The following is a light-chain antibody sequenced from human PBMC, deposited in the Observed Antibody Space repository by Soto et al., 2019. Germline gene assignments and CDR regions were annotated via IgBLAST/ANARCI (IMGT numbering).Light chain of an antibody. Sequence: QSALTQPRSVSGSPGQSVTISCTGTNSDVGGYYFVSWYQQHPGKAPKVMIYDVTKRPSGVPDRFSGSKSGNTASLTISGLQAEDEADYYCCSYAGTYTLLFGGGPKLTVL. V-gene: IGLV2-11*01. CDR3: CSYAGTYTLL. J-gene: IGLJ2*01. CDR2: DVT. CDR1: NSDVGGYYF.